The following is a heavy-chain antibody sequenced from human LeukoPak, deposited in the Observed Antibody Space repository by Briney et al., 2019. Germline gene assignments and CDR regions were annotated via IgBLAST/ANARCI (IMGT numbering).Heavy chain of an antibody. Sequence: GGSLRLSCAASGFTFSSYWMSWVRQAPGKGLEWVANIKQDGSEKYYVDSVKGRFTISRDNAKNSLCLQMNSLRAEDTAVYYCARDPEPPLRYFDWLWDYYYYMDVWGKGTTVTVSS. CDR2: IKQDGSEK. CDR3: ARDPEPPLRYFDWLWDYYYYMDV. J-gene: IGHJ6*03. V-gene: IGHV3-7*01. D-gene: IGHD3-9*01. CDR1: GFTFSSYW.